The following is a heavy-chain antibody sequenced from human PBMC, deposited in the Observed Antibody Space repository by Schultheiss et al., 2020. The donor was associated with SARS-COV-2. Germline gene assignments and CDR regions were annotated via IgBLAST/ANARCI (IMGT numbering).Heavy chain of an antibody. Sequence: GESLKISCAASGFTFSSYAMHWVRQAPGKGLEWVAVISYDGSNKYYADSVKGRFTISRDNSKNTLYLQMNSLRAEDTAVYYCARDPIAAAGKGDAFDIWGQGTMVTVSS. CDR2: ISYDGSNK. D-gene: IGHD6-13*01. CDR1: GFTFSSYA. J-gene: IGHJ3*02. CDR3: ARDPIAAAGKGDAFDI. V-gene: IGHV3-30*14.